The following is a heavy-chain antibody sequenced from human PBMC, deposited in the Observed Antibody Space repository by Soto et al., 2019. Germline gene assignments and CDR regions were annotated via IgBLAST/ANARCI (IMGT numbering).Heavy chain of an antibody. J-gene: IGHJ6*02. CDR2: ISSSSSYI. CDR3: ARDPHYDILTGYYYGMDV. V-gene: IGHV3-21*01. D-gene: IGHD3-9*01. Sequence: EVQLVESGGGLVKPGGSLRLSCAASGFTFSSYSMNWVRQAPGKGLEWVSSISSSSSYIYYADSVKGRFTISRDNAKNSLYLEMNSLRAEDTAVYYCARDPHYDILTGYYYGMDVWGQGTTVTVSS. CDR1: GFTFSSYS.